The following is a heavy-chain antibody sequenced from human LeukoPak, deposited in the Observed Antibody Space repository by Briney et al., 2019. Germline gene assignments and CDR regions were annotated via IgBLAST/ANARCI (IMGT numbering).Heavy chain of an antibody. CDR3: ARDYYDSSGRYYGMDV. CDR1: GFTFSSYW. J-gene: IGHJ6*02. V-gene: IGHV3-74*01. CDR2: INSDGSST. Sequence: GGSLRLSCAASGFTFSSYWMHWVRQAPGKGLVWVSRINSDGSSTSYADSVKGRFTISRDNAKNTLYLQMNSLRAEDTAVYYCARDYYDSSGRYYGMDVWGQGTTVTVSS. D-gene: IGHD3-22*01.